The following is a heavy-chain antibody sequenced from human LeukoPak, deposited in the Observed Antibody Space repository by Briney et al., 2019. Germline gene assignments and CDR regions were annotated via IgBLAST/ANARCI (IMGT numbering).Heavy chain of an antibody. D-gene: IGHD5-24*01. Sequence: SETLSLTCTVSGGSISSYYWGWIRQPPGKGLEWIGSIYYSGNTYYNSSLKSRVTISVDTSKNQFSLKLSSVTAADTAVYYCARGGRDGYKPNWFDPWGQGTLVTVSS. CDR3: ARGGRDGYKPNWFDP. CDR1: GGSISSYY. J-gene: IGHJ5*01. CDR2: IYYSGNT. V-gene: IGHV4-39*01.